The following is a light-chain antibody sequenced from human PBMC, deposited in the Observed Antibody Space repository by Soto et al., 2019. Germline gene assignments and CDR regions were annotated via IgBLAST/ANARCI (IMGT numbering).Light chain of an antibody. CDR2: DAS. CDR1: QRVSSY. Sequence: EIVLTQSPATLSLSPGERATLYCRASQRVSSYLAWYQQKPGQAPRLLIYDASNRATGIPARFSGSGSGTDFTLTISSLEPEDFAVYYCQQRSNWQTFGQGTKVEIK. V-gene: IGKV3-11*01. J-gene: IGKJ1*01. CDR3: QQRSNWQT.